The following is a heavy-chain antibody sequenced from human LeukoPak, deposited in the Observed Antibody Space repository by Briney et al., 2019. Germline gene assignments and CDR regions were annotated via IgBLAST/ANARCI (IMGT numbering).Heavy chain of an antibody. CDR3: ARGVHSGSFKIYYFDY. V-gene: IGHV3-48*03. CDR2: ISSSGSTI. J-gene: IGHJ4*02. Sequence: PGGSLRLSCAASGFTFSSYEMNWVRQAPGKGLEWVSYISSSGSTIYYADSVKGRFTISRDNAKNSLYLQMNSLRAEDTAVYYCARGVHSGSFKIYYFDYWGQGTLVTVSS. D-gene: IGHD1-26*01. CDR1: GFTFSSYE.